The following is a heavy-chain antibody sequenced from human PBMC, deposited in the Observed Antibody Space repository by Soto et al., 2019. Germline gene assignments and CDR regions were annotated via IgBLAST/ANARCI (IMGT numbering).Heavy chain of an antibody. D-gene: IGHD3-10*01. CDR2: MNPNSGNT. Sequence: ASVKVSCKASGYTFTSYDINWVRQATGQGLEWMGWMNPNSGNTGYAQKFQGRVTMTRNTSISTAYMELSSLRSEDTAVYYCARGINYYASGDDAFDIWGQGTMVTVSS. CDR1: GYTFTSYD. V-gene: IGHV1-8*01. J-gene: IGHJ3*02. CDR3: ARGINYYASGDDAFDI.